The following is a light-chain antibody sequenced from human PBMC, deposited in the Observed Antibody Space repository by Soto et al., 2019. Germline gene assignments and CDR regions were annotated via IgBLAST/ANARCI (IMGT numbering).Light chain of an antibody. CDR2: GAS. V-gene: IGKV3-15*01. CDR1: QGISSN. Sequence: EIVMTQSPATLSVSPGERATLSCRASQGISSNLAWYQQKPGQAPRLLIYGASTRATGIPARFSGSGSGTEFILTISSLQSGDFAVYYCQQYHNWRTFGQGTKVDIK. CDR3: QQYHNWRT. J-gene: IGKJ1*01.